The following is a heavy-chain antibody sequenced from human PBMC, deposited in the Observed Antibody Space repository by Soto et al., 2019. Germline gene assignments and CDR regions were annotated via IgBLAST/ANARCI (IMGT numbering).Heavy chain of an antibody. J-gene: IGHJ4*02. D-gene: IGHD2-2*01. CDR1: GYTFTSYT. Sequence: ASVKVSCKASGYTFTSYTISWVRQAPGQGLEWMGRIIPILGIANYAQKFQGRVTITADKSTSTAYMELSSLRSEDTAVYYCARDVGYCSSTSCYDTLDYWGQGTLVTVSS. CDR2: IIPILGIA. V-gene: IGHV1-69*04. CDR3: ARDVGYCSSTSCYDTLDY.